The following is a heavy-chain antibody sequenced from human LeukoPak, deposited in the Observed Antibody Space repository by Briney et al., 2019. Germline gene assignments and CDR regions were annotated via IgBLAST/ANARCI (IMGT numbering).Heavy chain of an antibody. CDR2: IKQDGSEK. CDR3: AKDAPYYDFWSGYLFDY. Sequence: GGSLRLSCAASGFTFSSYWMSWVRQAPGKGLEWVANIKQDGSEKYYVDSVKGRFTISRDNSKNTLYLQMNSLRAEDTAVYYCAKDAPYYDFWSGYLFDYWGQGTLVTVSS. CDR1: GFTFSSYW. D-gene: IGHD3-3*01. J-gene: IGHJ4*02. V-gene: IGHV3-7*03.